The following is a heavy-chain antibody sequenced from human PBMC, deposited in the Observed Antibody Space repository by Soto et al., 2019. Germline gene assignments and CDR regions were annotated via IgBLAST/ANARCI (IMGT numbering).Heavy chain of an antibody. CDR1: GFSLSTSGVG. CDR2: IYWDDDK. D-gene: IGHD6-13*01. J-gene: IGHJ4*02. Sequence: QITLNESGPTLVKPTQTLTLTCTCSGFSLSTSGVGVGWIRQPPGKALEWLALIYWDDDKCYSPSLKSRLTITQDTSKDQVVLTKTTMDPVDTAPYYFAHGVYSSSWYIDYWGQGTLVTVSS. V-gene: IGHV2-5*02. CDR3: AHGVYSSSWYIDY.